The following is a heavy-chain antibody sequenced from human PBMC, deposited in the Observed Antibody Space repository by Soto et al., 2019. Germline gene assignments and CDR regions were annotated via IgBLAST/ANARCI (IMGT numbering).Heavy chain of an antibody. CDR2: IVTAGDT. J-gene: IGHJ5*02. V-gene: IGHV3-13*01. Sequence: GGSLRLSCAASGFTFSNYDMHWVRQTTGKGLEWVSSIVTAGDTYYAGSVKGRFTISRENSKNSLYLQMNSLRAEDTAVYYCARDLSRSWFDPWGQGTLVTVSS. CDR1: GFTFSNYD. CDR3: ARDLSRSWFDP.